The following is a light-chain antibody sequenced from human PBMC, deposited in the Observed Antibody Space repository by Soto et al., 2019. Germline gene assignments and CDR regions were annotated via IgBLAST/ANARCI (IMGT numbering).Light chain of an antibody. J-gene: IGKJ2*01. Sequence: AIRMTQSPSSFSASTGDRVTITCRASQGISSYLAWYQQKPGKAPKLLIYAASPLQSGVPSRFSGSGSGTDFTLTISCLQSEDFATYYCQQYYSYPYTLGQGTKLEIK. V-gene: IGKV1-8*01. CDR3: QQYYSYPYT. CDR2: AAS. CDR1: QGISSY.